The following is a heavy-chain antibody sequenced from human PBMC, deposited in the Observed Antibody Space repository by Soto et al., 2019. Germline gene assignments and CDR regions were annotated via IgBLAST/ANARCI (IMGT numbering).Heavy chain of an antibody. J-gene: IGHJ5*02. D-gene: IGHD6-6*01. V-gene: IGHV1-69*01. CDR1: GGTFSSYA. Sequence: QVQLVQSGAEVKNPGSSVKVSCKASGGTFSSYAISWVRQAPGQGLEWMGGIIPIFGTANYAQKFQGRVTITADESTSTADMELSSLRAEDTAVYFCAREQLALISNWFDPWGQGALVTVSS. CDR2: IIPIFGTA. CDR3: AREQLALISNWFDP.